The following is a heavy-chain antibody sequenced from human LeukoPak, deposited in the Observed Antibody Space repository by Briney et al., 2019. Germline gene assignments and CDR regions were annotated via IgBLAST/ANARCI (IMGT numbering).Heavy chain of an antibody. D-gene: IGHD6-13*01. CDR1: GGSISSSSYY. Sequence: SETLSLTCTVSGGSISSSSYYWGWIRQPPGTGLEWIGSIYYSGSTYYNPSLKSRVTISVDTSKNQFSLKLSSVTAADTAVYYCASIAAAAPFDYWGQGTLVTVSS. V-gene: IGHV4-39*07. J-gene: IGHJ4*02. CDR2: IYYSGST. CDR3: ASIAAAAPFDY.